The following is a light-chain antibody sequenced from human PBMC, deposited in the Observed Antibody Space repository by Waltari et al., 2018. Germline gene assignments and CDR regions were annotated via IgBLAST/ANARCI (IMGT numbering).Light chain of an antibody. CDR3: MQTLQTLIT. V-gene: IGKV2-28*01. CDR1: QSLLHIDGKNY. CDR2: FGY. J-gene: IGKJ3*01. Sequence: DIVMTQSPISLPVTPGEPASISCRSSQSLLHIDGKNYLDWYLQKPGQSSQLLIYFGYKRAAVFPNMFIGSGSGTDFTLKITRVEAEDVGVYNCMQTLQTLITFGPGTKVDI.